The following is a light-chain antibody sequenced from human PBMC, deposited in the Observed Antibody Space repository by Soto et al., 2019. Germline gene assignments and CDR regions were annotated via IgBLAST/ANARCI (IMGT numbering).Light chain of an antibody. CDR1: QSVSKY. V-gene: IGKV3-11*01. CDR3: QQRSDWPPWT. J-gene: IGKJ1*01. Sequence: EIVLTHSPATLSLSPCERATLSYSASQSVSKYLAWYQQKPGQAPRLLIYHASNRATGIPARFSGSGSGTDFTLTISSLEPEDFAVYYCQQRSDWPPWTFGQGTKVDIK. CDR2: HAS.